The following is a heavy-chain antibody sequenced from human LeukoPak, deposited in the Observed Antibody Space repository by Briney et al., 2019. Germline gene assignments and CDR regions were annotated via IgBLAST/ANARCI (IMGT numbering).Heavy chain of an antibody. V-gene: IGHV3-21*01. J-gene: IGHJ6*02. CDR3: ASHMPLFGIIMVRGVSYGMDV. CDR2: ISSSSSYI. CDR1: GFTFSSYS. Sequence: GGSLRLSCAASGFTFSSYSMNWVRQAPGKGLEWVSSISSSSSYIYYADSVKGRFTISRDNAKNSLYLQMNSLRAEDTAVYYCASHMPLFGIIMVRGVSYGMDVWGQGTTVTVSS. D-gene: IGHD3-10*01.